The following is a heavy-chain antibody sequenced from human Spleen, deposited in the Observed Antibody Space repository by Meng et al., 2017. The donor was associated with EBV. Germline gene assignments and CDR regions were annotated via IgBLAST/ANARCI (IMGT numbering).Heavy chain of an antibody. CDR1: GGSISTPNYY. D-gene: IGHD4-17*01. J-gene: IGHJ4*02. V-gene: IGHV4-39*07. CDR2: FYSVATT. CDR3: VRGYDYGDYVDY. Sequence: QLQRHESGPGRGKLSETLSLICTVSGGSISTPNYYWGCIRQPPGKALEWIGTFYSVATTFYNPSLKSRLTISVDTSKNQFSLRLSSVTAADTAVYYCVRGYDYGDYVDYWGQGTLVTVSS.